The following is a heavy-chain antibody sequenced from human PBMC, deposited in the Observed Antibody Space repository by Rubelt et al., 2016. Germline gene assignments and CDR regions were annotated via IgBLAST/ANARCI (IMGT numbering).Heavy chain of an antibody. Sequence: QVQLVQSGAEVKKPGSSVKVSCKASGGTFSSYAISWVRQAPGQGLEWMGGISPVFGTANYAQKFQGRISMTADESTSTASMELSSLRSEDTAVYYCATTIASRPDYFDYWGQGTLGTASS. J-gene: IGHJ4*02. CDR3: ATTIASRPDYFDY. V-gene: IGHV1-69*01. D-gene: IGHD6-6*01. CDR2: ISPVFGTA. CDR1: GGTFSSYA.